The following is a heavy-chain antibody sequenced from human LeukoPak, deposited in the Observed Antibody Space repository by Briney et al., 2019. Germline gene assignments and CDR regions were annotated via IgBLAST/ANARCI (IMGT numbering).Heavy chain of an antibody. J-gene: IGHJ4*02. Sequence: GGSLRLSCAASGFTFSSNWMHWVRQAPGKGLVWVSRINEDGSTTSYADSVKGRFTISKDNAKNTVYLQMNNLRAEDTAVYYCVSFYETYWGRGTLVTVSS. D-gene: IGHD2/OR15-2a*01. CDR2: INEDGSTT. CDR1: GFTFSSNW. CDR3: VSFYETY. V-gene: IGHV3-74*01.